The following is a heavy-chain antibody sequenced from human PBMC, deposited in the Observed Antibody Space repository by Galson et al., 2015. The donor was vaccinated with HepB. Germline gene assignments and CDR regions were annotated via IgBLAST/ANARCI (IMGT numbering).Heavy chain of an antibody. CDR3: ARLVGSYWRYFDY. J-gene: IGHJ4*02. Sequence: LSLTCAVYGGSFSGYYWSWIRQPPGKGLEWIGEINHSGSTNYNPSLKSRVTISVDTSKNQFSLKLSSVTAADTAVYYCARLVGSYWRYFDYWGQGTLVTVSS. V-gene: IGHV4-34*01. D-gene: IGHD1-26*01. CDR1: GGSFSGYY. CDR2: INHSGST.